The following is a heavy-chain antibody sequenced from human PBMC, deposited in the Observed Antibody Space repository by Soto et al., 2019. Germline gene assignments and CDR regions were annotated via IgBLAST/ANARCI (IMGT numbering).Heavy chain of an antibody. CDR1: GGTFSSYT. D-gene: IGHD2-2*01. CDR3: ARDPGSTSSSFDY. CDR2: IIPILGIA. J-gene: IGHJ4*02. V-gene: IGHV1-69*08. Sequence: QVQLVQSGAEVKKPGSSVKVSCKASGGTFSSYTISWVRQAPGQGLEWMGRIIPILGIANYAQKFQGRVTITADKSTSTAYMELSSLRSEDTAVYYCARDPGSTSSSFDYWDQGTLVTGSS.